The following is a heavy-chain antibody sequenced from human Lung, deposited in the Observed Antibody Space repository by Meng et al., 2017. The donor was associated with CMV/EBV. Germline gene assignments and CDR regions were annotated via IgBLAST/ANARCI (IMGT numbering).Heavy chain of an antibody. Sequence: QVQRQPSGPGLVKPSQTLPLTCAISGDIVSSNSAAWHWIRQSPSRGLEWLGRTYYRSKWYHEYAVSVKSRITISPDTPKNQFSLQLNSMTPEDTAVYYCARGINGGCGDWGQGTLVTVSS. D-gene: IGHD4-23*01. CDR2: TYYRSKWYH. CDR3: ARGINGGCGD. CDR1: GDIVSSNSAA. J-gene: IGHJ4*02. V-gene: IGHV6-1*01.